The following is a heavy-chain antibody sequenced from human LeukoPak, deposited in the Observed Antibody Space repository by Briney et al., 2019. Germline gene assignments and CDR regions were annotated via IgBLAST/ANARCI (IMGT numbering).Heavy chain of an antibody. CDR1: GFTFSSYA. CDR3: AKVHYYGSGSYFPTFDY. D-gene: IGHD3-10*01. Sequence: GGSLRLSCAASGFTFSSYAMSWVRQAPGKGLEWVSAISGSGGSTYYADSVKGRFTISRDNSKNTLYLQMNSLRAEDTAVYHCAKVHYYGSGSYFPTFDYWGQGTLVTVSS. J-gene: IGHJ4*02. V-gene: IGHV3-23*01. CDR2: ISGSGGST.